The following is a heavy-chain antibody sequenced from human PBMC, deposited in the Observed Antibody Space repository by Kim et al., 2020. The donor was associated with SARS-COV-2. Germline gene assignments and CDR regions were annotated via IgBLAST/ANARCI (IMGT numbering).Heavy chain of an antibody. J-gene: IGHJ6*02. Sequence: KFQGRVTITADESTSTAYMELSSLRSEDTAVYYCASGDRPNYYYYYGMDVWGQGTTVTVSS. CDR3: ASGDRPNYYYYYGMDV. D-gene: IGHD3-10*01. V-gene: IGHV1-69*01.